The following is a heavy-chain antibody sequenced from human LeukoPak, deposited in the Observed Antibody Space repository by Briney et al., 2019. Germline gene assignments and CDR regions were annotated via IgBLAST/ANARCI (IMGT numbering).Heavy chain of an antibody. CDR1: GFIFSDYY. D-gene: IGHD1-1*01. V-gene: IGHV3-11*01. Sequence: GGSLRLSCAASGFIFSDYYMTWIRQAPGKGLEWVAHIDVRGDSILYADSVKGRFTISRDSAKNSLYLQMNSLRVEDTAVYYCAREDNVWNLLYNYYMDVWGKGTTVTASS. CDR3: AREDNVWNLLYNYYMDV. J-gene: IGHJ6*03. CDR2: IDVRGDSI.